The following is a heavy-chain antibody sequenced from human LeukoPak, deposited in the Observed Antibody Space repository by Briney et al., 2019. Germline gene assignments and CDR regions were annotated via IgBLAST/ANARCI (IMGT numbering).Heavy chain of an antibody. V-gene: IGHV1-3*01. J-gene: IGHJ4*02. CDR3: ARELWFGERGPYFDY. CDR1: GYTFTSYA. CDR2: INAGNGNT. D-gene: IGHD3-10*01. Sequence: ASVNVSCKASGYTFTSYAMHWVRQAPGQRLEWMGWINAGNGNTKYSQKFQGRVTITRDTSASTAYMELSSLRSEDTAVYYCARELWFGERGPYFDYWGQGTLVTVSS.